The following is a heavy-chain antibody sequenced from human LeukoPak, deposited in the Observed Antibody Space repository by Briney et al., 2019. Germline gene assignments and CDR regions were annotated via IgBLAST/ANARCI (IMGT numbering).Heavy chain of an antibody. CDR2: IGGSGGST. D-gene: IGHD3-10*01. J-gene: IGHJ1*01. Sequence: GGSLRLSCAASGFSFNSYAMTWGRHAPGKGLEWVSAIGGSGGSTDYADSVKGRFTISRDNSKNTLYLQMNSLRAEDTAVYYCAKGAWLDYWGQGTLVTVSS. CDR3: AKGAWLDY. CDR1: GFSFNSYA. V-gene: IGHV3-23*01.